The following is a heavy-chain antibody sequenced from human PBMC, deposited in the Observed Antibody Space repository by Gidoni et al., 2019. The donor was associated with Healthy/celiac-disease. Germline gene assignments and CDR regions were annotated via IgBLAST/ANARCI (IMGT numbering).Heavy chain of an antibody. Sequence: QVQLQESGPGLVEPSGTLSLTCAVSGGSISSTKWWSWVRQPPGKGLEWIGEIYHSGTTNYNSSLKSRVTISIDKSKNQVSLKVSSVTAADTAVYYRCGFDWFSYSFDSWGQGTLVTVSS. D-gene: IGHD3-9*01. V-gene: IGHV4-4*02. CDR3: CGFDWFSYSFDS. J-gene: IGHJ4*02. CDR1: GGSISSTKW. CDR2: IYHSGTT.